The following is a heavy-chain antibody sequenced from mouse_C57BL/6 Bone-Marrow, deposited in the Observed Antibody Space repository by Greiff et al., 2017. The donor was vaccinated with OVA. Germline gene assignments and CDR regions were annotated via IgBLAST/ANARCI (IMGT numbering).Heavy chain of an antibody. V-gene: IGHV5-12*01. J-gene: IGHJ3*01. CDR2: IIIGGGST. CDR3: ARHEGSSGFAY. Sequence: LVESGGGLVQPGGSLKLSCAASGFTFSDYYMYWVRQTPEKRLEWFAYIIIGGGSTFYPDTLKGRFTFSRDNAKNTLYRQMSRLKSEDTAMYYCARHEGSSGFAYWGQGTLVTVSA. CDR1: GFTFSDYY. D-gene: IGHD3-2*02.